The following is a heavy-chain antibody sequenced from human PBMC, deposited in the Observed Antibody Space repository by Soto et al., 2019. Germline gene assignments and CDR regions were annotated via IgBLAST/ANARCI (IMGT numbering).Heavy chain of an antibody. V-gene: IGHV4-34*01. J-gene: IGHJ4*02. D-gene: IGHD2-2*01. Sequence: SETLSLTCAVYGGSFSGYYWSWIRQPPGKGLEWIGEINHSGSTNYNPSLKSRVTISVDTSKNQFSLKLSSVTAADTAVYYCARSAVVPAAIMGPRPYDYWGQGTLVTVSS. CDR3: ARSAVVPAAIMGPRPYDY. CDR2: INHSGST. CDR1: GGSFSGYY.